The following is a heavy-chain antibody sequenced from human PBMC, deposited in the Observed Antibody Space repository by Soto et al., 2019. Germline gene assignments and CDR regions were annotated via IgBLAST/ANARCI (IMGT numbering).Heavy chain of an antibody. CDR1: GFTFSSYS. Sequence: EVQLVESGGGLVKPGGSLRLSCAASGFTFSSYSMNWVRQAPGKGLEWVSSISSSSSYIYYADSVKGRFTISRDNAKNSLYLQMNSLRAEDTAVYYCAKPYYYDSSGYYYVGYYGMDVWGQGTTVTVSS. J-gene: IGHJ6*02. D-gene: IGHD3-22*01. CDR2: ISSSSSYI. CDR3: AKPYYYDSSGYYYVGYYGMDV. V-gene: IGHV3-21*01.